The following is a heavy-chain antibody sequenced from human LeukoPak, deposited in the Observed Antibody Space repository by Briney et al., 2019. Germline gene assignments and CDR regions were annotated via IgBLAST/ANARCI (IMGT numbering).Heavy chain of an antibody. CDR3: ARDRGYSTFDY. J-gene: IGHJ4*02. CDR1: GFTFSTYY. D-gene: IGHD4-23*01. CDR2: MKEDGGEI. Sequence: GGSLRLSCAASGFTFSTYYMTWVRQAPGKGLEWVANMKEDGGEINYVDSVKGRFTISRDNAKNSLFLQMNSLRVEDTAVYYCARDRGYSTFDYWGQGTLVTVSS. V-gene: IGHV3-7*01.